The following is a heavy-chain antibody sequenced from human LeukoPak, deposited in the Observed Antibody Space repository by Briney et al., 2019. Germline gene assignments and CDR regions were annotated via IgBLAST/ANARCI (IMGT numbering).Heavy chain of an antibody. Sequence: SETLSLTCAVYGGSFSGYYWSWIRQPPGKGLEWIGGINHSGSTNYNPSLKSRVTISVDTSKNQFSLKLSSVTAADTAVYYCARAARLVARAFDYWGQGALVTVSS. CDR1: GGSFSGYY. CDR3: ARAARLVARAFDY. V-gene: IGHV4-34*01. D-gene: IGHD6-6*01. CDR2: INHSGST. J-gene: IGHJ4*02.